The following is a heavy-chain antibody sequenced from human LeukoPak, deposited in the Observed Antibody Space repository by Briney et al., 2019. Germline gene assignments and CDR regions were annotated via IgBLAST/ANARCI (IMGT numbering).Heavy chain of an antibody. J-gene: IGHJ6*02. Sequence: GGSLRLSCAASGFTFSSYSMNWVRQAPGKGLEWVSSISSSSSYIYYADSVKGRFTISRDNAKNSLYLQMNSLRAEDTAVYYCARGLDVGYDWNHGMGVWGQGTTVTVSS. CDR1: GFTFSSYS. D-gene: IGHD5-12*01. CDR3: ARGLDVGYDWNHGMGV. CDR2: ISSSSSYI. V-gene: IGHV3-21*01.